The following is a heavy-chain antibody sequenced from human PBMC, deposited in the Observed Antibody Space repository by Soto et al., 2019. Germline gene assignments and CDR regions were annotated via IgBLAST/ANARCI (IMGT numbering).Heavy chain of an antibody. V-gene: IGHV6-1*01. D-gene: IGHD3-10*01. Sequence: SQTLSLTCAISGDSVSSNSAAWNWIRQSSSRGLEWLGRTYYRSKWYNDYAVSVKSRITINPDTSKNQFSLQLNSVTPEGTAVYYCARGLSVWLRGNWFDPWGQGTLVTVSS. CDR3: ARGLSVWLRGNWFDP. CDR1: GDSVSSNSAA. CDR2: TYYRSKWYN. J-gene: IGHJ5*02.